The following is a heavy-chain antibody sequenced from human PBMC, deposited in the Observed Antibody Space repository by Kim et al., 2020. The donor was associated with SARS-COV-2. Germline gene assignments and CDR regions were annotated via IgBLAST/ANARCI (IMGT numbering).Heavy chain of an antibody. CDR2: ISGSGGST. V-gene: IGHV3-23*01. J-gene: IGHJ6*02. CDR3: AKVQGRYCGGDCYPLYYYYYGMDV. D-gene: IGHD2-21*02. CDR1: GFTFSSYA. Sequence: GGSLRLSCAASGFTFSSYAMSWVRQAPGKGLEWVSAISGSGGSTYYADSVKGRFTISRDNSKNTLYLQMNSLRAEDTAVYYCAKVQGRYCGGDCYPLYYYYYGMDVWGQGTTVTVSS.